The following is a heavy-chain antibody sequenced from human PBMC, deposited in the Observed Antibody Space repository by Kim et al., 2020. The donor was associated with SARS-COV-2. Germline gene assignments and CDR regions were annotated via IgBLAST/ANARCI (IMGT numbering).Heavy chain of an antibody. CDR1: GFTFSSYA. CDR2: ISGSGGST. V-gene: IGHV3-23*01. J-gene: IGHJ4*02. CDR3: AKDLGSAGVRYFDWLQSPGPSFDY. D-gene: IGHD3-9*01. Sequence: GGSLRLSCAASGFTFSSYAMSWVRQAPGKGLEWVSAISGSGGSTYYADSVKGRFTISRDNSKNTLYLQMNSLRAEDTAVYYCAKDLGSAGVRYFDWLQSPGPSFDYWGQGTLVTVSS.